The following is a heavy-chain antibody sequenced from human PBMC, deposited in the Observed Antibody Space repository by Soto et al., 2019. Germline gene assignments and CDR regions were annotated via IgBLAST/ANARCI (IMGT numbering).Heavy chain of an antibody. J-gene: IGHJ4*02. V-gene: IGHV1-2*02. Sequence: ASVKVSCKASGYTFTIYYMHWVRQAPGQGLEWMGRISPKSGGTNYGQRFQGRVSMTWDTSLKTAYMELSSLISEGTAVYYCARPPGYISDWHYFDLWGQGTLVTVSS. CDR2: ISPKSGGT. D-gene: IGHD2-21*02. CDR3: ARPPGYISDWHYFDL. CDR1: GYTFTIYY.